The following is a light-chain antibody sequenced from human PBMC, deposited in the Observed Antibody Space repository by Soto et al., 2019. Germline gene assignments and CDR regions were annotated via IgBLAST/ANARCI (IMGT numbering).Light chain of an antibody. CDR3: QQSYSTPT. V-gene: IGKV3-11*01. CDR1: QSVSSY. Sequence: EIVLTQSPATLSLSPGERATLSCRASQSVSSYLAWYQHKPGQAPRLLIYEASNRATGIPARFSGSGSGTDFTLTISSLQPEDFATYYCQQSYSTPTFGGGTKVDIK. CDR2: EAS. J-gene: IGKJ4*01.